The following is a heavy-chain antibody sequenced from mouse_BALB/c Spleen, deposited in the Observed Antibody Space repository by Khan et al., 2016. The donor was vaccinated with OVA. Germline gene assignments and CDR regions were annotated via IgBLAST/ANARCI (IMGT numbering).Heavy chain of an antibody. J-gene: IGHJ4*01. CDR1: GHTFTNYG. V-gene: IGHV9-3-1*01. CDR3: ARPPHFSYVMVY. CDR2: INTYTGEP. Sequence: QIQLVQSGPELKKPGETVKISCKVSGHTFTNYGMNWVKQAPGKGLKWRGWINTYTGEPTYADDFRGRFAFSLETSASTAYLQINNLKNEDTATYFCARPPHFSYVMVYWGQGTSVTVSS.